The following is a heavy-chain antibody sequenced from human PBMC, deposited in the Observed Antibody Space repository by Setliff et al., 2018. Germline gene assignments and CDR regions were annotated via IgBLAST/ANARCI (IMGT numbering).Heavy chain of an antibody. CDR1: GFSLSNARMG. CDR2: IFSNDEK. CDR3: ARNRPYSGGWLTGYYFDY. D-gene: IGHD6-19*01. J-gene: IGHJ4*02. Sequence: SGPTLVNPTETLTLTCTVSGFSLSNARMGVSWIRQPPGKALEWLAHIFSNDEKSYSTSLKSRLTISKDTSKSQVVLTMTNMDPVDTATYYCARNRPYSGGWLTGYYFDYWGQGTLVTV. V-gene: IGHV2-26*01.